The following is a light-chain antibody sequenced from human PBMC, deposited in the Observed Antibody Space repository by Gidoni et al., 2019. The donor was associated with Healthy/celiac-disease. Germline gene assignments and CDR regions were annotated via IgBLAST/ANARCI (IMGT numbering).Light chain of an antibody. CDR1: QSISSW. V-gene: IGKV1-5*01. J-gene: IGKJ1*01. CDR3: QQYNSYSWT. Sequence: DIQMTQSPSTLSASVRDRVTITCRASQSISSWLAWYQQKPGKAPKLLIYDASSLESGVPSRFSGSGSGTEFTLTISSLQPDDFATYYCQQYNSYSWTFGQGTKVEIK. CDR2: DAS.